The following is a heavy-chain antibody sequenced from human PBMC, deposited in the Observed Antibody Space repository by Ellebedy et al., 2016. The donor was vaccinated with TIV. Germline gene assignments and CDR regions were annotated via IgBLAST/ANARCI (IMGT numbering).Heavy chain of an antibody. CDR3: ATSVYSGYDRSYYFDY. CDR2: FDPEDGET. J-gene: IGHJ4*02. Sequence: ASVKVSCXVSGYTLTELSMHWVRQAPGKGLEWMGGFDPEDGETIYAQKFQGGVTMTEDTSTDTAYMGLSSLRSEDTAVYYCATSVYSGYDRSYYFDYWGQGTLVTVSS. D-gene: IGHD5-12*01. CDR1: GYTLTELS. V-gene: IGHV1-24*01.